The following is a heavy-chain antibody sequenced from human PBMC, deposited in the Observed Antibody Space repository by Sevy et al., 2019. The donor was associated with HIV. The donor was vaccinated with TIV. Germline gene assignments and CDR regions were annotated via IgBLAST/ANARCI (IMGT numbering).Heavy chain of an antibody. V-gene: IGHV3-49*04. J-gene: IGHJ4*02. CDR1: GFIFGDYG. Sequence: GGSLTLSCTASGFIFGDYGMSWVRQAPGKGLEWIAFFKSKIHGGTTENAASVKGRFTISRDDSKNIVYLQMSNLKTEDTAVYYCTRWSGSQSIFDYWGQGTLVTVSS. CDR2: FKSKIHGGTT. CDR3: TRWSGSQSIFDY. D-gene: IGHD1-26*01.